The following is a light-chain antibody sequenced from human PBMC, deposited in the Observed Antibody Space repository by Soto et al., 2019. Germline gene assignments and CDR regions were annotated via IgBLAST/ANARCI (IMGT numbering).Light chain of an antibody. CDR3: QQYNNWPPGT. Sequence: EIVMTQSPATLSVSPGERATLSCRASQSVSSNLAWYHQKPGQAPRLLIYGASTRVTGIPARFSGSGSGTEFTLTISSLQSEDFAVYYGQQYNNWPPGTFGQGTTVEIK. V-gene: IGKV3-15*01. J-gene: IGKJ1*01. CDR2: GAS. CDR1: QSVSSN.